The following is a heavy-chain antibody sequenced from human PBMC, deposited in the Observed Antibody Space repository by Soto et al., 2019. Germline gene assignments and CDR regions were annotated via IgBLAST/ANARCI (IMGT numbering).Heavy chain of an antibody. Sequence: ASVKVSCKASGGTFGSYAITWVRRAPGQGLECLGGIIPILNSPAYAQKFKARVVITADEITNTAYMELNSLGFDDTAVYYCAREAPYCTSATCPKFYDMDVWGQGTTVTVSS. CDR2: IIPILNSP. J-gene: IGHJ6*02. CDR3: AREAPYCTSATCPKFYDMDV. CDR1: GGTFGSYA. D-gene: IGHD2-2*01. V-gene: IGHV1-69*13.